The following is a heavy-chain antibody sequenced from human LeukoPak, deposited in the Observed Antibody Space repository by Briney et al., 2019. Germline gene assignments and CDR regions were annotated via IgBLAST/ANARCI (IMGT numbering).Heavy chain of an antibody. CDR1: GYSFTSYW. D-gene: IGHD1-26*01. V-gene: IGHV5-51*01. J-gene: IGHJ4*02. CDR3: ARHLSYGGSYYSDY. Sequence: GEPPKISCKGSGYSFTSYWIGRARQMPGKGLERMAIIYPGDSDTRYSPSFQGQVTISADKSLSTAYLQWSSLKASDTAMYYCARHLSYGGSYYSDYWGQGTLVTVSS. CDR2: IYPGDSDT.